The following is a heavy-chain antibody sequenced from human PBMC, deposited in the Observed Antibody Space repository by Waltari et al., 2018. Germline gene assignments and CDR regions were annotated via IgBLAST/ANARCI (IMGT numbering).Heavy chain of an antibody. V-gene: IGHV1-69*04. CDR1: GGTFSNYA. CDR3: ATRGYSAYDFDY. J-gene: IGHJ4*02. D-gene: IGHD5-12*01. CDR2: FIPNLNIP. Sequence: QVQLVQSGAEVKKPGSSVTVSCKASGGTFSNYAITGVRQAPGQGLEWMGEFIPNLNIPDNAHKRQGRVTITADESTSTAYMELSSLRSEDTAVYYCATRGYSAYDFDYWGQGTLVTVSS.